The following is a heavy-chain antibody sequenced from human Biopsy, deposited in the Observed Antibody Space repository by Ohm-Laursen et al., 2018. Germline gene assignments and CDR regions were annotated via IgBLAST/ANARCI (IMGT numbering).Heavy chain of an antibody. Sequence: SDTLSLTCAVSGESFNGYYWSWIRQTPGEGLEWIGEINHSGRTNSNPSLKSRVTISLDTSKNQFSLKVRSVTAADTAVYYCVRGVDYYDPYHYYALDVWGQGTTVTVSS. CDR3: VRGVDYYDPYHYYALDV. D-gene: IGHD3-22*01. CDR1: GESFNGYY. J-gene: IGHJ6*02. CDR2: INHSGRT. V-gene: IGHV4-34*01.